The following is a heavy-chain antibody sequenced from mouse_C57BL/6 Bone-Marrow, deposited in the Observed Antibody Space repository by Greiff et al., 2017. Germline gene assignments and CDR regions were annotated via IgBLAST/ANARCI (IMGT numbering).Heavy chain of an antibody. J-gene: IGHJ2*01. D-gene: IGHD2-3*01. CDR3: ARHDDGYYGGPFDY. CDR1: GFTFSDYY. CDR2: ISNGGGST. Sequence: EVKVEESGGGLVQPGGSLKLSCAASGFTFSDYYMYWVRQTPEKRLEWVAYISNGGGSTYYPDTVKGRFTISRDNAKNTLYLQMSRLKSEATAMYYCARHDDGYYGGPFDYWGQGTTLTVSS. V-gene: IGHV5-12*01.